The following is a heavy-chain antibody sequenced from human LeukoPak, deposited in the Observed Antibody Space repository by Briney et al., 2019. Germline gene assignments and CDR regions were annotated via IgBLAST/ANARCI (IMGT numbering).Heavy chain of an antibody. D-gene: IGHD2-15*01. V-gene: IGHV3-48*04. Sequence: GGSLRLSCAASGFTFSSYSMNWVRQAPGKGLEWVSYISSSSTIYYADSVKGRFTISRDNAKNTLNLQMNSLRAEDTALYYCARSGAPTPDYWGQGTLVIVSS. CDR1: GFTFSSYS. CDR3: ARSGAPTPDY. CDR2: ISSSSTI. J-gene: IGHJ4*02.